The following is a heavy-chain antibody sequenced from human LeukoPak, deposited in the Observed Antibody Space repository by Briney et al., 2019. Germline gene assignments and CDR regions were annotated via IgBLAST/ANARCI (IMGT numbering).Heavy chain of an antibody. V-gene: IGHV3-23*01. D-gene: IGHD6-19*01. CDR1: GFTFSSYG. CDR3: AKGSKAVLFTRDRYMDV. CDR2: ISGSGGST. Sequence: PGGSLRLSCAGSGFTFSSYGMSWVRQAPGKGLEWVSAISGSGGSTYYADSVKGRFTISRDNSKKTLYLQMNSLRAEDTAVYFCAKGSKAVLFTRDRYMDVWGKGTTVTISS. J-gene: IGHJ6*03.